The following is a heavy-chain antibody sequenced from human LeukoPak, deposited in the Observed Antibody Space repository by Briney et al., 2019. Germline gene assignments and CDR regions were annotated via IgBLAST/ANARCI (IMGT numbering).Heavy chain of an antibody. CDR3: ARIGSLDAFDI. D-gene: IGHD2-15*01. CDR2: ISSSSSYI. CDR1: GFTFSSYG. Sequence: GGSLRLSCAASGFTFSSYGMNWVRQAPGKGLEWVSSISSSSSYIYYADSVKGRFTISRDNAKNSLYLQMNSLRAEDTAVYYCARIGSLDAFDIWGQGTMVTVSS. J-gene: IGHJ3*02. V-gene: IGHV3-21*01.